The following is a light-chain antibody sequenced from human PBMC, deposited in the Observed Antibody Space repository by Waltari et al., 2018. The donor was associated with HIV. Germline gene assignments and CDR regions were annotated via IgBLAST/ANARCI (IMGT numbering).Light chain of an antibody. CDR1: NIGRKS. CDR3: QVWDTSLNEIV. J-gene: IGLJ2*01. CDR2: DDK. Sequence: LTQPPSVSAAPGATARITCGRVNIGRKSVHWYQQKPGQAPLVVMYDDKDRPPAIPDRFSGTNFGSTATLTISRVEAGDEADYYCQVWDTSLNEIVFGGGTKLTVL. V-gene: IGLV3-21*01.